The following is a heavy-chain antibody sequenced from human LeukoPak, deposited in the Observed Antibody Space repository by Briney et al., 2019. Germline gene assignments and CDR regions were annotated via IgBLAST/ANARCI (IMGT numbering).Heavy chain of an antibody. CDR2: INHSGST. V-gene: IGHV4-34*01. Sequence: SETLFLTCAVYGGSFSGYYWSWIRQPPGKGLEWIGEINHSGSTNYNPSLKSRVTISVDTSKNQFSLKLSSVTAADTAVYYCARECPYYYGSSGYYGYYYYYMDVWGKGTTVTVSS. D-gene: IGHD3-22*01. J-gene: IGHJ6*03. CDR3: ARECPYYYGSSGYYGYYYYYMDV. CDR1: GGSFSGYY.